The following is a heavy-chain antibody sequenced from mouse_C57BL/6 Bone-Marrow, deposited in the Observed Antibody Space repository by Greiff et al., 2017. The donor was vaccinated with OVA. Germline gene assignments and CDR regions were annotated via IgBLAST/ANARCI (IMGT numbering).Heavy chain of an antibody. D-gene: IGHD1-1*01. V-gene: IGHV1-26*01. J-gene: IGHJ1*03. Sequence: EVQLQQSGPELVKPGASVKISCKASGYTFTDYYMNWVKQSHGKSLEWIGDINPNNGGTSYNQKFKGKATLTVDKSSSTAYMELRSLTSEDSAVYDCARHGSSYVRWYFDVWGTGTTVTVSS. CDR3: ARHGSSYVRWYFDV. CDR2: INPNNGGT. CDR1: GYTFTDYY.